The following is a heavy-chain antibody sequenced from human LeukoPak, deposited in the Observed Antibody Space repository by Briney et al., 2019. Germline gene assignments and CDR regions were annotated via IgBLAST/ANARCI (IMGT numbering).Heavy chain of an antibody. V-gene: IGHV3-30*04. CDR3: ARVSARWLQLDKDY. CDR2: ISYDGSNK. Sequence: GGSLRLSCAASGFAFSSYAMHWVRQAPGKGLEWVAVISYDGSNKYYADSVKGRFTISRDNSKNTLYLQMNSLRAEDTAVYYCARVSARWLQLDKDYWGQGTLVTVSS. J-gene: IGHJ4*02. CDR1: GFAFSSYA. D-gene: IGHD5-24*01.